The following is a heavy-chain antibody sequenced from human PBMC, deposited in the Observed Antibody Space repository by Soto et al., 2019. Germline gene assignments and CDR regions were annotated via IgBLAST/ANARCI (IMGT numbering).Heavy chain of an antibody. Sequence: LRLSCAASGFTFSTYWMSWVRQAPGKGLEWVANIKKDGSEKYYVDSLKGRFTISRDNAKNSLYLQMNSLRAEDTAVYYCARDLITSWYAGMDVWGQGTTVTV. CDR3: ARDLITSWYAGMDV. CDR1: GFTFSTYW. J-gene: IGHJ6*02. D-gene: IGHD6-13*01. CDR2: IKKDGSEK. V-gene: IGHV3-7*03.